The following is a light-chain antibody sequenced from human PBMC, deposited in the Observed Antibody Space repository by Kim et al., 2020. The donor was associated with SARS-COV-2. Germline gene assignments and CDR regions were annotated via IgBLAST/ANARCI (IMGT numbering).Light chain of an antibody. CDR2: GAS. J-gene: IGKJ1*01. CDR3: QQSASSPRT. V-gene: IGKV1-39*01. CDR1: QSISNY. Sequence: ASVGDRVTITCRASQSISNYVNWYQQKPGKAPKVLIFGASSLQSGVPSRFSGSGSGTDFTLTITSLQPEDFATYYCQQSASSPRTFGQGTKVDIK.